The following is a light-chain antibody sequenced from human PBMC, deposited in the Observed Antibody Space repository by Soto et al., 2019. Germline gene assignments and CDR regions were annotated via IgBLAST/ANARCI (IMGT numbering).Light chain of an antibody. CDR3: QQYGGSPFT. V-gene: IGKV3-20*01. J-gene: IGKJ3*01. CDR2: NTF. CDR1: QSFSTSY. Sequence: EIVLTQSPGTLSLSPGDRATLSCRASQSFSTSYLAWYQHKPGQAPRLLIYNTFTRATGIPDRFSGSGCGTDFTLTISRLEPEDFAVYYCQQYGGSPFTFGPGTKVDIK.